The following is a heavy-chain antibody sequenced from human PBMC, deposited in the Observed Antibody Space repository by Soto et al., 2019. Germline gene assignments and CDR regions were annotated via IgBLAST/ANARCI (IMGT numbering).Heavy chain of an antibody. V-gene: IGHV4-59*08. CDR3: ASRMGRTVMRYFDE. J-gene: IGHJ4*02. Sequence: QVQLQEWGPGLVKPSETLSLTCTVSGGSISSYYWNWIRQPPGTALEWIGYIYDSWSSNYNPSLKRRVTISVDTSKNTFSLKISAVTAADTAGYYCASRMGRTVMRYFDEWGQGALVTVSS. D-gene: IGHD3-10*01. CDR1: GGSISSYY. CDR2: IYDSWSS.